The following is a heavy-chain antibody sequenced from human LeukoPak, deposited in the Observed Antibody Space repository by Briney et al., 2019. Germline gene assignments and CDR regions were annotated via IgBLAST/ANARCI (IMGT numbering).Heavy chain of an antibody. CDR1: GFTSSTYT. J-gene: IGHJ2*01. CDR3: AREERDGYNYYWYFDL. CDR2: ISSSGLYI. D-gene: IGHD5-24*01. V-gene: IGHV3-21*01. Sequence: GGSLRLSCEVSGFTSSTYTMNWVRQAPGKGLEWVSSISSSGLYIYYADSVKGRFTISRDNAKNSLYLQMSSLRAEGTAVYYCAREERDGYNYYWYFDLWGRGTLVTVSS.